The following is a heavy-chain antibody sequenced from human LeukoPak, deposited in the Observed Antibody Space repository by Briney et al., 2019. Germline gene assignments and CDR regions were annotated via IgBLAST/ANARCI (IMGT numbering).Heavy chain of an antibody. J-gene: IGHJ6*02. CDR2: ISYDGSNK. CDR1: GFTFSSYA. D-gene: IGHD2-15*01. CDR3: ARDPYYCSGGSCYLPTPYYYYGMDV. V-gene: IGHV3-30-3*01. Sequence: GGSLRLSCAASGFTFSSYAMHWVRQAPGKGLEWVAVISYDGSNKYYADSVKGRFTISRDNSKSTLYLQMNSLRAEDTAVYYCARDPYYCSGGSCYLPTPYYYYGMDVWGQGTTVTVSS.